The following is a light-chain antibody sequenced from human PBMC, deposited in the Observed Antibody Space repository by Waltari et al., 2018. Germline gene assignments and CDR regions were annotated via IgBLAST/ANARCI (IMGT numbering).Light chain of an antibody. CDR1: QSVRIY. CDR2: HAS. Sequence: EIVLTQSPGTVSLSPGDRATLSCRASQSVRIYLAWYQQKPGQAPRLLIYHASTRATGSPDRFSASGYGTDFSLTISRLEPEDFAMYYCQQYVESPATFGQGTKVEIK. CDR3: QQYVESPAT. J-gene: IGKJ1*01. V-gene: IGKV3-20*01.